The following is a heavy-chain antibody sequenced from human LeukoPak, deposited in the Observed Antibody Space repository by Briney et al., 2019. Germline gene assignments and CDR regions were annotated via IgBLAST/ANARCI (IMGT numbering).Heavy chain of an antibody. CDR2: ISSNGNGI. CDR1: GFIFSKDE. CDR3: ARDLTRFDA. J-gene: IGHJ5*02. D-gene: IGHD3-10*01. V-gene: IGHV3-48*03. Sequence: GGSLRLSCAASGFIFSKDEMNGVRQSPGKGLEWVAYISSNGNGIYYAVSVKGRYTISRDNTKNSLDLQMNSLRVDDTAIYYCARDLTRFDAWGQGILVTVSS.